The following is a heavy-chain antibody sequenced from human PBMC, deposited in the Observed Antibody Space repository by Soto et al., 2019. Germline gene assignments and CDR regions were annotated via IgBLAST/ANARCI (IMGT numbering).Heavy chain of an antibody. J-gene: IGHJ2*01. CDR2: IYYDGSTT. Sequence: QLVESGGGVVQPGGSLRLSCAASGFAFSRFSLHWLRQAPGKGLEWVARIYYDGSTTYYPDSVKGRFAISRDNANNTLYLEMNSLRPEDTAFYYCVRVPPVVSSASHDDFWGHGTLVTVSS. V-gene: IGHV3-30*09. D-gene: IGHD1-1*01. CDR1: GFAFSRFS. CDR3: VRVPPVVSSASHDDF.